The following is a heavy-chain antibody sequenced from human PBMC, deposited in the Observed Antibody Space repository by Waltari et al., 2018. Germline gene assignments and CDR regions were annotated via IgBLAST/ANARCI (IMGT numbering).Heavy chain of an antibody. J-gene: IGHJ4*02. D-gene: IGHD3-22*01. Sequence: QVQLQESGPGLVKPSQTLSLTCTVSGGSISSGDYYWSWIRQPPGKGLEWIGEIDYSGSTNYNPALKSRVTRSVDKSKNQFSLKLSSVTAADTAVYYCARDRSGYSFDYWGQGTLVTVSS. CDR1: GGSISSGDYY. V-gene: IGHV4-30-4*08. CDR3: ARDRSGYSFDY. CDR2: IDYSGST.